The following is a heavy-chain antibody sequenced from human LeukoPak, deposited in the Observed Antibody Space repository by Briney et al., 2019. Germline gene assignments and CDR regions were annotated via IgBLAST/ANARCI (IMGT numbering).Heavy chain of an antibody. Sequence: SETLSLTCTVSGVSISSYYWTWIRQPPGEGLEWIGYIYYSGSTNYNPSLKSRVTISVDTSKNQFSLRLSSVTAADTAVYYCARALQPGVYAFDIWGQGTMVTVSS. D-gene: IGHD6-13*01. CDR3: ARALQPGVYAFDI. CDR2: IYYSGST. J-gene: IGHJ3*02. V-gene: IGHV4-59*01. CDR1: GVSISSYY.